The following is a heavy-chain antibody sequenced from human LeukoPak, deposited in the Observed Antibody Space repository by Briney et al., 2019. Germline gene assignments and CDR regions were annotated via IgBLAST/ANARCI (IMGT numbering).Heavy chain of an antibody. Sequence: PGGSLRLSCAASGFTFSSYSMNWVRQAPGKGLEWVSYISSSRSTIYYADSVKGRFTISRDNAKNSLYLQMNSLRAEDTAVYYCARGSVTQGYWGQGTLVTVSS. CDR2: ISSSRSTI. D-gene: IGHD1-14*01. CDR3: ARGSVTQGY. CDR1: GFTFSSYS. J-gene: IGHJ4*02. V-gene: IGHV3-48*01.